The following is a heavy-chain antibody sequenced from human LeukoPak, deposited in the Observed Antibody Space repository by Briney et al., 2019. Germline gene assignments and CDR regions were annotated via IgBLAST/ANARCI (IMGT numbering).Heavy chain of an antibody. CDR1: GGSISSYY. Sequence: SETLSLTCTVSGGSISSYYWSWIRPPPRKGLEWIGYIYYTGNTNYNPSLKSRVTISVDTSKNQFSLKQSSVTAADTAVYYCARRSKAVAGLAFDIWGQGTMVTVSS. V-gene: IGHV4-59*08. CDR3: ARRSKAVAGLAFDI. D-gene: IGHD6-19*01. CDR2: IYYTGNT. J-gene: IGHJ3*02.